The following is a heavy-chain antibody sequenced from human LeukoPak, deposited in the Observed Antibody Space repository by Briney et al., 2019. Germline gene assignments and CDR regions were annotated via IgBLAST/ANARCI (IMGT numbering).Heavy chain of an antibody. J-gene: IGHJ4*02. V-gene: IGHV4-34*01. Sequence: SETLSLTCAVYGGSFSGYYWSWIRQPPGKGLEWIGEINHSGSTNYNPSLKSRVTMLLDTSKNHISLKLTSVTAADTAIYFCARASETAMVTLWGQGTLVTVSS. CDR1: GGSFSGYY. CDR2: INHSGST. D-gene: IGHD5-18*01. CDR3: ARASETAMVTL.